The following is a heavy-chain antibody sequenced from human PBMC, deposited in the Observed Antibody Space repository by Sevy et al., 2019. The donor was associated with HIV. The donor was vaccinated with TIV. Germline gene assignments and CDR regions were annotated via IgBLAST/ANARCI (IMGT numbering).Heavy chain of an antibody. D-gene: IGHD1-26*01. CDR3: AKIPAGGSYFSYFDA. CDR2: IAYDGGIK. Sequence: GGSLRLSCAASGFSFNKYGMHWVRQAPGKGLEWVAVIAYDGGIKYYTDSVKGRFTISRDNYKNTLYLQMNSLRAEDKAVYYCAKIPAGGSYFSYFDAWGQGTLVTVSS. CDR1: GFSFNKYG. V-gene: IGHV3-30*18. J-gene: IGHJ4*02.